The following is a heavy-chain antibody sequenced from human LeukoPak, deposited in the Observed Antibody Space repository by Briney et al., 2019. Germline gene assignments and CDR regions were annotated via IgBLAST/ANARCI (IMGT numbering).Heavy chain of an antibody. CDR3: ARDLQDYYYYGMDV. CDR2: IWYDGSNK. J-gene: IGHJ6*02. V-gene: IGHV3-33*01. Sequence: GGSLRLSCAASGFTFSSYGMHWVRQAPGKGLEGVAVIWYDGSNKYYADSVKGRFTISKDNSKNTLYLQMNSLRAEDTAVYYCARDLQDYYYYGMDVWGQGATVTVSS. D-gene: IGHD4-11*01. CDR1: GFTFSSYG.